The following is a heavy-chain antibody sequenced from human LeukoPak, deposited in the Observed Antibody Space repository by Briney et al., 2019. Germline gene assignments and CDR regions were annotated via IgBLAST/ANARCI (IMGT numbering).Heavy chain of an antibody. J-gene: IGHJ6*02. CDR2: IKEDGSER. D-gene: IGHD1-20*01. V-gene: IGHV3-7*03. CDR1: AFIFSGHW. Sequence: GGSLRLSCEGSAFIFSGHWMNWVRQTPGKGLEWVASIKEDGSERQYVDSVKGRFSISRDNTKGSLFLQLNSLRAEDTAVYYCARDQGDNWNPLWYGMDVWGQGTTVTVSS. CDR3: ARDQGDNWNPLWYGMDV.